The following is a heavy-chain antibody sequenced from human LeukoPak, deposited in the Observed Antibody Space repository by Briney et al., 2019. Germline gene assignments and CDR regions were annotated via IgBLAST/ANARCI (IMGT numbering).Heavy chain of an antibody. CDR3: ARGAVAGVMNWFDP. D-gene: IGHD6-19*01. J-gene: IGHJ5*02. CDR1: GGSISSDY. Sequence: PSETLSLTCTVSGGSISSDYWSWIRQPPGKGLEWIGYIYYSGSTNYNPSLKSRVTISLDTSKNQFSLKLSSVSAADTAVYYCARGAVAGVMNWFDPWGQGALVTVSS. CDR2: IYYSGST. V-gene: IGHV4-59*08.